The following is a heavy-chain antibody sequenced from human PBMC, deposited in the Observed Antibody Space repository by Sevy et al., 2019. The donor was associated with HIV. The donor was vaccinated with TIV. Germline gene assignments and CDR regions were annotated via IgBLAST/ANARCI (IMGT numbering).Heavy chain of an antibody. CDR1: GFTFSNAW. V-gene: IGHV3-15*01. CDR2: IKSKTDGGTT. Sequence: GGSLRLSCAASGFTFSNAWMSWVRQAPGKGLEWVGRIKSKTDGGTTDYAAPVKGGFTISRDDSKNTLYLQMNSLKTEDTAVYYCIAGIGRAFDIWGQGTMVTVSS. CDR3: IAGIGRAFDI. J-gene: IGHJ3*02. D-gene: IGHD6-13*01.